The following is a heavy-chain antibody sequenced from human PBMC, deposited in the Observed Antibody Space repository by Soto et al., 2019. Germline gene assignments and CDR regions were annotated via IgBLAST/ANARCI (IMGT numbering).Heavy chain of an antibody. CDR2: ITGSGGDT. Sequence: GGSLRLACAASGFTFNNYAMGWVRQAPGKGLEWVSAITGSGGDTYYLDSVKGRFTISRDNSKNTLFLQVNSLRAEDTAIYYCAKLGSSAWSPHYYFDYWGQGTLVTVSS. CDR1: GFTFNNYA. CDR3: AKLGSSAWSPHYYFDY. V-gene: IGHV3-23*01. D-gene: IGHD3-10*01. J-gene: IGHJ4*02.